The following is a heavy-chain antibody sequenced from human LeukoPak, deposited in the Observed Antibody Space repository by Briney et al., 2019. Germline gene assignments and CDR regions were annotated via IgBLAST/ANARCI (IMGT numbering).Heavy chain of an antibody. D-gene: IGHD4/OR15-4a*01. CDR1: GGTFSSYA. Sequence: ASVKVSCKASGGTFSSYAISWVRQAPGQGLEWMGRIIPILGIANYAQKFQGRVTITADKSTSTAYMELSSLRSEDTAVYYCARGMVKTLNWFDPWGQGTLVTVSS. J-gene: IGHJ5*02. CDR3: ARGMVKTLNWFDP. V-gene: IGHV1-69*04. CDR2: IIPILGIA.